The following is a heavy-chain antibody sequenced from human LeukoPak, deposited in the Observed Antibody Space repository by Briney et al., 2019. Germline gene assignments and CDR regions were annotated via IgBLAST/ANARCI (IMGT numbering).Heavy chain of an antibody. V-gene: IGHV4-59*08. J-gene: IGHJ3*02. CDR2: IYYSGST. CDR1: GGSISSYC. CDR3: ARHKGAYSSSWYFAFDI. Sequence: SETLSLTCTVSGGSISSYCWSWIRQPPGKGLEWIGYIYYSGSTNYNPSLKSRVTISVDTSKNQFSLKLSSVTAADTAVYYCARHKGAYSSSWYFAFDIWGQGTMVTVSS. D-gene: IGHD6-13*01.